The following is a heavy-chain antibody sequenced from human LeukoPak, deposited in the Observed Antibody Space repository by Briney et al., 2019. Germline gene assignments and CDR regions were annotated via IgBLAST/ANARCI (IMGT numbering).Heavy chain of an antibody. V-gene: IGHV3-7*01. D-gene: IGHD3-22*01. J-gene: IGHJ3*02. Sequence: GGSLRLSCEASGFSFSMYWMAWVRQAPGKGPEWVANIKRDGSERHCLDSVRGRFTDSRDNAKNSLYLQLNSLRAEDTAVYFCARDTTYYESSAYYDSYDIWGQGTMVTVSS. CDR3: ARDTTYYESSAYYDSYDI. CDR2: IKRDGSER. CDR1: GFSFSMYW.